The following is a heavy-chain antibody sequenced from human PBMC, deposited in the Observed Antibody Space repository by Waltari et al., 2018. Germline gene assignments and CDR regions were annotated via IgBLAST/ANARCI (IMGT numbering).Heavy chain of an antibody. CDR3: ATSGWYCFDY. V-gene: IGHV3-7*01. CDR1: GFTLSSFW. Sequence: EVQLMESGGGLVQPGGSLRLSCAASGFTLSSFWMNWVRQTPGRGREWVAGIKQDGSEKYYADSVKGRFTISRDNAKNSLYLQMNSLRAEDTAVYYGATSGWYCFDYWGQGTLVTVSS. CDR2: IKQDGSEK. J-gene: IGHJ4*02. D-gene: IGHD6-19*01.